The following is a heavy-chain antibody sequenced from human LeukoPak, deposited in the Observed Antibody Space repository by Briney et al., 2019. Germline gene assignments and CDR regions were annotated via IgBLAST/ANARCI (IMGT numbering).Heavy chain of an antibody. D-gene: IGHD3-10*01. Sequence: SETLSLTCTVSGGSISSYYWGWIRQPAGKGLERIGRIYTSGSTNYNPAPTSRVTMSVDTSENQVSLKLSSVTAADTAVYYCARDAGSDYYYYMDVWGKGTTVTVSS. CDR3: ARDAGSDYYYYMDV. CDR2: IYTSGST. V-gene: IGHV4-4*07. CDR1: GGSISSYY. J-gene: IGHJ6*03.